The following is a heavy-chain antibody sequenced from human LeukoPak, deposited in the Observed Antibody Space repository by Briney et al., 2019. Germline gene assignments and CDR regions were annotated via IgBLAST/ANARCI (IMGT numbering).Heavy chain of an antibody. Sequence: GESLKISCKGSGYSFTSYWIGWVRQMPGKGLEWMGIIYPGDSDTRYSPSFQGQVTISADKSISTAYLQWSSLKASGTAMYYCARLADYDIRRPKYYFDYWGQGTLVTVSS. CDR1: GYSFTSYW. J-gene: IGHJ4*02. V-gene: IGHV5-51*01. D-gene: IGHD3-9*01. CDR2: IYPGDSDT. CDR3: ARLADYDIRRPKYYFDY.